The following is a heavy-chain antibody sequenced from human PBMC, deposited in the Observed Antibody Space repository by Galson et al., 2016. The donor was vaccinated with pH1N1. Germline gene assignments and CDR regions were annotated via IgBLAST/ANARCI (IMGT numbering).Heavy chain of an antibody. CDR2: ASFDGGTP. CDR3: ATSYTYGYGAAFDL. V-gene: IGHV3-30*04. Sequence: SLRLSCAASGFSFSSYTMHWVRQAPGKGLEWVTVASFDGGTPYYADAVKGRFTISRDNDKSTLYLQMGSLRAEDTATYYCATSYTYGYGAAFDLWGQGTTVIVSS. J-gene: IGHJ3*01. CDR1: GFSFSSYT. D-gene: IGHD5-18*01.